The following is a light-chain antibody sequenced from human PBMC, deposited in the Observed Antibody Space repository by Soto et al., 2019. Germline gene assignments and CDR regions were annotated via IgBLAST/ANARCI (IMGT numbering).Light chain of an antibody. CDR2: GVT. Sequence: QSVLTQPASVSGSPGQSITIFCTGTNSDVGGYNYVSWYHQHPGKAPKLIIYGVTNRPSGVSDRFSGSKSGYTASLTISGLRAEDEADYYCSSYKNNVAPVFGTGTKVTVL. V-gene: IGLV2-14*01. CDR1: NSDVGGYNY. CDR3: SSYKNNVAPV. J-gene: IGLJ1*01.